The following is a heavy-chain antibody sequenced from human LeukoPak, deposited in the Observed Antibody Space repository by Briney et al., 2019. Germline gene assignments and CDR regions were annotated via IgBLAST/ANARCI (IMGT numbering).Heavy chain of an antibody. V-gene: IGHV3-23*01. Sequence: TGGSLGLSCAASGFMFSDSAMSGVRQAPGKGLEWVSLISFSGGNTYYADSVKGRFTLSRDNSKDTLYLQMNILRAEDTAIYYCTRDIELSTWGLGTMVTVSS. CDR3: TRDIELST. CDR2: ISFSGGNT. CDR1: GFMFSDSA. J-gene: IGHJ3*01. D-gene: IGHD3-16*02.